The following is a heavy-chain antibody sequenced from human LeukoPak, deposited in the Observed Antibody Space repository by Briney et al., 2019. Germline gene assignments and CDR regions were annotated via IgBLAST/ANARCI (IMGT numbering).Heavy chain of an antibody. CDR1: GYTLTELS. CDR3: AATVQFGVVVAANVWFDP. D-gene: IGHD2-15*01. V-gene: IGHV1-24*01. CDR2: FDPEDGET. Sequence: ASVKVSCKVSGYTLTELSMHWVRQAPGKGLEWMGGFDPEDGETTYAQKFQGRVTMTEDTSTDTAYMELSSLRSEDTAVYYCAATVQFGVVVAANVWFDPWGQGTLVTVSS. J-gene: IGHJ5*02.